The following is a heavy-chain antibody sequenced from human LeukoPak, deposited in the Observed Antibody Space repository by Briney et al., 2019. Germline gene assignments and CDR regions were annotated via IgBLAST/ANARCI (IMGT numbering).Heavy chain of an antibody. Sequence: PGGSLRLSCAASGFTFSSYWMSWVRQAPGKGLEWVANIKQDGSEKYYVDSVKGRFTISRDNAKNSLYLQTNSLRAEDTAVYYCAGPQAAIRGVRYFQHWGQGTLVTVSS. V-gene: IGHV3-7*01. CDR3: AGPQAAIRGVRYFQH. CDR1: GFTFSSYW. CDR2: IKQDGSEK. J-gene: IGHJ1*01. D-gene: IGHD2-2*01.